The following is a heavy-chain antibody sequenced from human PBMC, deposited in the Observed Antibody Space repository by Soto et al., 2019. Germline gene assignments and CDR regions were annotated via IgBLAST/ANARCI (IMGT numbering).Heavy chain of an antibody. CDR1: GDSISSINNY. CDR3: VVGYNYGTTQFHYVDMAV. V-gene: IGHV4-39*01. Sequence: QLQLQESGPGLVKPSETLSLTCTVSGDSISSINNYWGWIRQPPGKGLEWIGSVNYSGRTYYKPSLKSRVTISVDRSKNQFSLRLSSVTAADTAVYYCVVGYNYGTTQFHYVDMAVWGQWTTATVSS. D-gene: IGHD5-18*01. CDR2: VNYSGRT. J-gene: IGHJ6*02.